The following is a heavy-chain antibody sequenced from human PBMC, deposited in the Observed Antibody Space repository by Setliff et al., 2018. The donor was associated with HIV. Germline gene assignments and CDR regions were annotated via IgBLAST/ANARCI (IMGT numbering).Heavy chain of an antibody. CDR2: INGDGRST. V-gene: IGHV3-74*01. J-gene: IGHJ4*02. Sequence: GGSLRLSCAASGLIFSNYALTWVRQAPGKGLGWVSRINGDGRSTTYADSVKGRFTVSRDNAKNTVYLQMNRLRAEDTAVFYCARGDNFGSGTYYKEIYNFDYWGPGILVTVSS. D-gene: IGHD3-10*01. CDR1: GLIFSNYA. CDR3: ARGDNFGSGTYYKEIYNFDY.